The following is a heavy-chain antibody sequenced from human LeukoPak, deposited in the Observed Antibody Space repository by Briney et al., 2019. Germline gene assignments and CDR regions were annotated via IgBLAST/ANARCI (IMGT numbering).Heavy chain of an antibody. CDR3: ARAARFLEWLPTGNWFDP. CDR1: GGTFNSYA. J-gene: IGHJ5*02. D-gene: IGHD3-3*01. CDR2: IIPIFGTA. Sequence: ASVKVSCKASGGTFNSYAISWVRQAPGQGLEWMGGIIPIFGTANYAQKFQGRVTITTDESTSTAYMELSSLRSEDTAVYYCARAARFLEWLPTGNWFDPWGQGTLVTVSS. V-gene: IGHV1-69*05.